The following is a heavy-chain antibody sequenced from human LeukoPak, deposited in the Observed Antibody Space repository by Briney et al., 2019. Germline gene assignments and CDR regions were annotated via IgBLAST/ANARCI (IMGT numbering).Heavy chain of an antibody. J-gene: IGHJ4*02. CDR2: ISGDGGST. CDR3: ARDSEGSGWYDY. V-gene: IGHV3-43*02. CDR1: GFTFHNYA. Sequence: GGSLRLSCAAPGFTFHNYAIHWVRQAPGKGLEWVSLISGDGGSTFYEDSVKGRFTITRDNSKNSLYLQMNSLRNDDTALYYCARDSEGSGWYDYWGQGTGVTVSA. D-gene: IGHD6-19*01.